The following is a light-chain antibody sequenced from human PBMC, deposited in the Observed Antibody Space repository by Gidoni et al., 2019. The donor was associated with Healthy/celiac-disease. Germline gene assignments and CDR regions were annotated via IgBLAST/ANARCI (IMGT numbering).Light chain of an antibody. Sequence: AIQLTPSPSSLSASVGDRVTITCRASQGISSALAWYQQKPGKAPKLLIYDASSLESGVPSRFSGSGSGTDFTLTISSLQPEDFATYYCQQFNSYPRTFXQXTRLEIK. CDR1: QGISSA. J-gene: IGKJ5*01. V-gene: IGKV1-13*02. CDR3: QQFNSYPRT. CDR2: DAS.